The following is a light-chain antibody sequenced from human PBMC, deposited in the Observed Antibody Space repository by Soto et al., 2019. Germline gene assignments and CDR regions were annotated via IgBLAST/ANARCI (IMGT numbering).Light chain of an antibody. V-gene: IGLV2-23*02. J-gene: IGLJ1*01. CDR1: SSDVGNYNL. Sequence: VLTQPASVSGSPGQSITISCTGTSSDVGNYNLVSWYQHHPGKAPKLMIYGVSKRPSGVSNRFSGSKSGDTASLTISGLQAEDEADYYCCSYAGSNYVFGTGTKVTVL. CDR2: GVS. CDR3: CSYAGSNYV.